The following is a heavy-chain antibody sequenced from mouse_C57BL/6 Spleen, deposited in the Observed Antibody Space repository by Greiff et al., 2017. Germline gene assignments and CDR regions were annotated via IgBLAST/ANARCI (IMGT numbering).Heavy chain of an antibody. D-gene: IGHD1-1*01. CDR1: GFTFSSYT. CDR2: IRGGGGNP. CDR3: ARQDYYCSSLFDY. J-gene: IGHJ2*01. Sequence: EVKLVESGGGLVKPGGSLKVSCAASGFTFSSYTMSWVRQTPGKRLEWVATIRGGGGNPSYPDSLKGRFTLSKDKSKNTLYLQMSSLRSEDTAVYYCARQDYYCSSLFDYWGQGTTLTVSS. V-gene: IGHV5-9*04.